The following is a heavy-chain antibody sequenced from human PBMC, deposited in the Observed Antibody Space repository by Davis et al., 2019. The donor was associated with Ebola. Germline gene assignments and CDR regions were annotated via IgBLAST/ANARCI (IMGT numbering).Heavy chain of an antibody. CDR1: GFSFRSYA. D-gene: IGHD3-3*01. CDR2: ISYDGTNK. Sequence: GESLKISCAASGFSFRSYAMHWVRQAPGKGLEWVAVISYDGTNKYYAGSVKGRFTISRDNSKNTLYLQMGSLRAEDMAVYYCARDTYYDFWSGYQEYWGQGTLVTVSS. CDR3: ARDTYYDFWSGYQEY. V-gene: IGHV3-30*14. J-gene: IGHJ4*02.